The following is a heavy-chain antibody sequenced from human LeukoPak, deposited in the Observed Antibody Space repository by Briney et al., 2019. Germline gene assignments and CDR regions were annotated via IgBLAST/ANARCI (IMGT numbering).Heavy chain of an antibody. CDR2: IIPNSGAT. J-gene: IGHJ4*02. CDR1: GYTFTGYS. CDR3: ARDSEYCTSTNCFHPFDS. V-gene: IGHV1-2*02. Sequence: ASVKVSCRTSGYTFTGYSMHWVRQAPGQGLEWMGRIIPNSGATQFAQKFQGRVTMTRDTSVSSVFMDLSGLTSDDTAIYYCARDSEYCTSTNCFHPFDSWGQGTLVTVSS. D-gene: IGHD2-2*01.